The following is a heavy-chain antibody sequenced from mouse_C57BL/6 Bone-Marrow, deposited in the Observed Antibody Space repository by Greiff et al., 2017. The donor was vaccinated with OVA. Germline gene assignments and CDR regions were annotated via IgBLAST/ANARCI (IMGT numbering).Heavy chain of an antibody. CDR3: ARYTSYDYDGNYYAMDY. Sequence: EVKLVESGGGLVQPGGSLSLSCAASGFTFTDYYMSWVRQPPGKALEWLGFIRNKANGYTTEYSASVKGRFTISRDNSQSILYLQMNSLRAEDSATYYCARYTSYDYDGNYYAMDYWGQGTSVTVSS. CDR1: GFTFTDYY. V-gene: IGHV7-3*01. J-gene: IGHJ4*01. CDR2: IRNKANGYTT. D-gene: IGHD2-4*01.